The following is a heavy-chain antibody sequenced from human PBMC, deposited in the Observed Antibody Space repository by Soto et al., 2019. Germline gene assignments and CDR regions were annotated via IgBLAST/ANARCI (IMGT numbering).Heavy chain of an antibody. V-gene: IGHV1-18*01. J-gene: IGHJ5*02. D-gene: IGHD6-19*01. CDR1: GYTFTSYG. CDR2: INSYNGNT. CDR3: AREPVAGIWFDP. Sequence: QVQLVQSGAEVKKPGASVKVSCKASGYTFTSYGISWVRLAPGQGLEWMGWINSYNGNTNYAQKLQGRVTMTTDISTSTADVELRSLRSDDTAVYYCAREPVAGIWFDPWGQGTLVTVSS.